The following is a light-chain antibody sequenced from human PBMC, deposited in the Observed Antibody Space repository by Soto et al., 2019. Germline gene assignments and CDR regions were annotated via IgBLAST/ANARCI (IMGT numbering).Light chain of an antibody. V-gene: IGKV1-27*01. CDR1: QGISNY. Sequence: DIEMTQSPSSLSASVGDRVTITCRASQGISNYLAWYQQRPGKVPKLLIYAASTLQSGVPSRFSGSGSVTDFTLTISSLQPEDVATYYCQKYDSAPWTFGQGTEVEIK. CDR3: QKYDSAPWT. CDR2: AAS. J-gene: IGKJ1*01.